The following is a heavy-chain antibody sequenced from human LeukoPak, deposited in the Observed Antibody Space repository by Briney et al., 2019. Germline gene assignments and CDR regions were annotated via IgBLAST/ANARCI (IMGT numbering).Heavy chain of an antibody. D-gene: IGHD3-16*02. J-gene: IGHJ5*02. Sequence: LRLSCAASGFTFSDYYMSWIRQPPGKGLEWIGEINHSGSTNYNPSLKSRVTISVDTSKNQFSLKLSSVTAADTAVYYCARGLWGSYRPWGQGTLVTVSS. V-gene: IGHV4-34*01. CDR1: GFTFSDYY. CDR2: INHSGST. CDR3: ARGLWGSYRP.